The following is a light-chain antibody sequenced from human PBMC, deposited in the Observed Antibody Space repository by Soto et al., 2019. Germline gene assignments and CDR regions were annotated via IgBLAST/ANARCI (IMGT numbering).Light chain of an antibody. CDR3: QQYGDSPPFT. CDR2: GAS. Sequence: EIVLTQSPGTLSLSPGERATLSCRASQTITSNFLAWYQQKPGQAPRLLMYGASSRATGIQDRFSGGGSVTDFTLAISRLEPEDFAVYYCQQYGDSPPFTFGPGTKVDIK. V-gene: IGKV3-20*01. CDR1: QTITSNF. J-gene: IGKJ3*01.